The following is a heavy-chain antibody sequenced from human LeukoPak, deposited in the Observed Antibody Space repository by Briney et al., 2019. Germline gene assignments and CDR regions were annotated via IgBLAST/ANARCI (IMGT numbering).Heavy chain of an antibody. D-gene: IGHD6-19*01. CDR3: ARRDSSGWYVSYFDY. J-gene: IGHJ4*02. CDR2: INHSGST. CDR1: GGSFSGYY. V-gene: IGHV4-34*01. Sequence: PSETLSLTCAVYGGSFSGYYWSWIRQPPGKGLEWIGEINHSGSTNYNPSLKSRVTISVDMSKNQFSLKLSSVTAADTAVYYCARRDSSGWYVSYFDYWGQGTLVTVSS.